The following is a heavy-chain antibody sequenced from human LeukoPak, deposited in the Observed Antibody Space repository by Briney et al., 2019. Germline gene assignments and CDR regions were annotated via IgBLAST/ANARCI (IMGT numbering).Heavy chain of an antibody. V-gene: IGHV4-59*08. CDR2: IYYSGST. CDR3: ARHRLRWWFDP. J-gene: IGHJ5*02. D-gene: IGHD5-12*01. Sequence: ETLSLTCTVSGGSISSYYWSWIRQPPGKGLEWIGYIYYSGSTNYNPSLKSRVTISVDTSKNQFSLKLSSVTAADTAVYYCARHRLRWWFDPWGQGTLVTVSS. CDR1: GGSISSYY.